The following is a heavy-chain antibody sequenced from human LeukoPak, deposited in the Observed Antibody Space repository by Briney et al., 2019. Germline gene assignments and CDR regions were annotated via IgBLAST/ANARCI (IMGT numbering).Heavy chain of an antibody. CDR2: IYTSGST. Sequence: SETLSLTCTVSGGSISSYYWSWIRQPAGKGLEWIGRIYTSGSTNYNPSLKSRVTMSVDTSKNQFSLKLSSVTAAGTAVYYCARDWAYLKSDYYDSIGGMDVWGQGTTVTVSS. CDR3: ARDWAYLKSDYYDSIGGMDV. V-gene: IGHV4-4*07. J-gene: IGHJ6*02. D-gene: IGHD3-22*01. CDR1: GGSISSYY.